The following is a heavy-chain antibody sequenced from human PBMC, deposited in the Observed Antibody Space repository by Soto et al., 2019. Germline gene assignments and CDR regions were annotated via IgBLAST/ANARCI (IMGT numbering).Heavy chain of an antibody. CDR1: GFTFSSYA. J-gene: IGHJ6*02. CDR2: ISYDGSNK. D-gene: IGHD3-16*02. Sequence: PGGSLRLSCAASGFTFSSYAMHWVRQAPGRGLEWEAVISYDGSNKYYADSVKGRFTISRDNSKNTLYLQMNSLRAEDTAVYYCARDFGPVWGSYRLYYYYYGMDVWGQGTTVTVSS. V-gene: IGHV3-30-3*01. CDR3: ARDFGPVWGSYRLYYYYYGMDV.